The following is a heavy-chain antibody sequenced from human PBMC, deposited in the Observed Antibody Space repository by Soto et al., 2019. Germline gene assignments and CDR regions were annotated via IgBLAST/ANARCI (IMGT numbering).Heavy chain of an antibody. Sequence: QVQLVQSGAEVKRPGSSVKVSCKASGGTFSSYAISWVRQAPGQGLEWMGGIIPIFGTANYAQKFQGRVTITADESKSTAYMELSSLRSEDTAVYYCARSRTWGVDYYYYGMDVWGQGTTVTVSS. CDR3: ARSRTWGVDYYYYGMDV. V-gene: IGHV1-69*01. J-gene: IGHJ6*02. CDR1: GGTFSSYA. D-gene: IGHD3-10*01. CDR2: IIPIFGTA.